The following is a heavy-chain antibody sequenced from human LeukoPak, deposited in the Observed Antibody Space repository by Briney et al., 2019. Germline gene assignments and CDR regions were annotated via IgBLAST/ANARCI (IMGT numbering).Heavy chain of an antibody. D-gene: IGHD5-18*01. CDR2: INAGNGNT. CDR1: GYTFTSYA. J-gene: IGHJ4*02. Sequence: ASVKVSYKASGYTFTSYAMHWVRQAPGQRLEWMGWINAGNGNTKYSQKFQGRVTMTRDTSTSTVYMELSSLRSEDTAVYYCARGDTAMAELGYWGQGTLVTVSS. CDR3: ARGDTAMAELGY. V-gene: IGHV1-3*01.